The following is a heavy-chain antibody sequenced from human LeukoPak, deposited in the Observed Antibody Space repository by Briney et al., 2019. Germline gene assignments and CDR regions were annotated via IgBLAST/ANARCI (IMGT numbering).Heavy chain of an antibody. CDR2: IYHSGST. CDR1: GYSISSGYY. CDR3: ARDHYDSSEGWFDP. V-gene: IGHV4-38-2*02. J-gene: IGHJ5*02. Sequence: PSETLSLTCTVSGYSISSGYYWGWIRQPPGKGLEWIGSIYHSGSTYYNPSLKSRVTISVDTSKNQFSLKLSSVTAADTAVYYCARDHYDSSEGWFDPWGQGTLVTVSS. D-gene: IGHD3-22*01.